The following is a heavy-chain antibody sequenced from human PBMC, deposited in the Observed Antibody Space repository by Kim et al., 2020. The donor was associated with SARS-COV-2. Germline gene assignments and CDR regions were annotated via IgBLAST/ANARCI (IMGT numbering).Heavy chain of an antibody. D-gene: IGHD5-18*01. CDR1: GGSFSGYY. CDR2: INHSGST. CDR3: ERSIYKIWLRGSNWFDP. V-gene: IGHV4-34*01. J-gene: IGHJ5*02. Sequence: SETLSLTCAVYGGSFSGYYWSWIRQPPGKGLEWIGEINHSGSTNYNPSLKSRVTISVDTSKNQFFLKLSSVIAVATPGFYCERSIYKIWLRGSNWFDPWG.